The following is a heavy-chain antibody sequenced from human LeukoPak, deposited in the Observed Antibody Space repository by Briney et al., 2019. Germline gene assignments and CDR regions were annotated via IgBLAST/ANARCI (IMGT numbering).Heavy chain of an antibody. Sequence: KPSETLSLTCAVYGGSFSGYYWSWIRQPPGKGLEWIGEINHSGSTNYNPSLKSRVTKSVDTSKNQFSLKLSSVTAADTAVYYCARRLGSRGKVRFDYWGQGTLVTVSS. CDR2: INHSGST. D-gene: IGHD6-13*01. J-gene: IGHJ4*02. V-gene: IGHV4-34*01. CDR3: ARRLGSRGKVRFDY. CDR1: GGSFSGYY.